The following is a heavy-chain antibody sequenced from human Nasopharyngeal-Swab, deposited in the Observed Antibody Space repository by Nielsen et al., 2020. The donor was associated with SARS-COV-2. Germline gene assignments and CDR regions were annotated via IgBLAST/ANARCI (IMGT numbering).Heavy chain of an antibody. D-gene: IGHD6-19*01. V-gene: IGHV3-23*01. CDR1: GFTFRSYA. CDR2: ISGSDYTT. J-gene: IGHJ4*02. Sequence: GESLKISCAASGFTFRSYAISWVRQAPGKGLEWVSVISGSDYTTYYADSVKGRFTISRDNAKNSLYLQMNSLRAEDTAVYYCARDLGIAVADPYYFDYWGQGTLVTVSS. CDR3: ARDLGIAVADPYYFDY.